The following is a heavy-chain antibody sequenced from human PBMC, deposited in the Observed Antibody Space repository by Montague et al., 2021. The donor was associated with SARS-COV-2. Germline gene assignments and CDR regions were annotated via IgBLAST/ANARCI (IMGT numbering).Heavy chain of an antibody. CDR1: GGSISSSSYY. CDR2: IYYRGST. D-gene: IGHD3-9*01. J-gene: IGHJ3*02. CDR3: MTYYDILTGYYIDAFDI. Sequence: SETLSLTCTVSGGSISSSSYYWGWIRQPPGKGLEWIGSIYYRGSTYYNPSLKSRVTISADTSKNQFCLKPSSVTAADTAVYYGMTYYDILTGYYIDAFDIWGQGTMVTVSS. V-gene: IGHV4-39*01.